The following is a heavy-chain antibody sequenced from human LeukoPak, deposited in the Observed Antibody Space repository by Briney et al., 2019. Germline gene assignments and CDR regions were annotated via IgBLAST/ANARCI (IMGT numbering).Heavy chain of an antibody. V-gene: IGHV3-74*01. Sequence: GGSLRLSCAASGFTFSSYWMHWVRQAPGKGLVWVSRINSDGSSTSYADSVKGRFTISRDNARNSLYLQMNSLRAEDTAVYYCATGIAVAGTDYWGQGTLVTVSS. CDR1: GFTFSSYW. CDR3: ATGIAVAGTDY. CDR2: INSDGSST. J-gene: IGHJ4*02. D-gene: IGHD6-19*01.